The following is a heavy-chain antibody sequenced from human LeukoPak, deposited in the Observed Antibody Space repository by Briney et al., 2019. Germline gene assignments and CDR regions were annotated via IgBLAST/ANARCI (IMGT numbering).Heavy chain of an antibody. J-gene: IGHJ4*02. CDR2: ISSDGSQS. D-gene: IGHD1-20*01. CDR1: GFTFDRFG. V-gene: IGHV3-30*18. Sequence: PGGSLRLSCAASGFTFDRFGMHWVRQAPGKGLEWLAIISSDGSQSYFADSVKGRFTISRDNSKNMSYLHINNLRAEDTAVFYCAKAIAGITGIFDNWGQGTLVTVSS. CDR3: AKAIAGITGIFDN.